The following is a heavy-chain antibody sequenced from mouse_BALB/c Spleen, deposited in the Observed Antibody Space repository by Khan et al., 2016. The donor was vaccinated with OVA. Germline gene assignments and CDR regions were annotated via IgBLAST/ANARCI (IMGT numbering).Heavy chain of an antibody. D-gene: IGHD2-2*01. CDR3: ARSLVDYYASDY. Sequence: EVELVESGGGVVKPGGSLKLSCSASGFTFSSFAMSWVRQTPEKRLEWVATISTGGHYTFYPDSVTGRFTISRDYARNTLYLQMSSLRSEDTAKYYCARSLVDYYASDYWGQGTAVTVSS. J-gene: IGHJ4*01. CDR2: ISTGGHYT. CDR1: GFTFSSFA. V-gene: IGHV5-9-3*01.